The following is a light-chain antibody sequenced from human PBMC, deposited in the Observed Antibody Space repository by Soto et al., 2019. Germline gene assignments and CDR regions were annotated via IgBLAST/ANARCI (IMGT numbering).Light chain of an antibody. J-gene: IGLJ3*02. Sequence: QLVLTQSPSASASLGASVKLTCTLSSGHSSYAIAWHQQQPEKGPRYLMKLNSDGSHSKGDEIPDRFSGPSSGAERYLTISSLQSGDEADYYCQTWGTGIRVFGGGTKLTVL. CDR2: LNSDGSH. CDR1: SGHSSYA. V-gene: IGLV4-69*01. CDR3: QTWGTGIRV.